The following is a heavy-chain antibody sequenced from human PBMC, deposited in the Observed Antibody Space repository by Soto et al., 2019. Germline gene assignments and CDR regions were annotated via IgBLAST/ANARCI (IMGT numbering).Heavy chain of an antibody. CDR1: GYTFTSYD. D-gene: IGHD3-22*01. Sequence: QVQLVQSGAEVKKPGASVKVSCKASGYTFTSYDINWVRQATGQWLEWMGWMNPNSGNTGYAQKFQGRVTMTRNTSKSTAYMELSSLRSEDTAVYYCARKYYYDRSGYYTYWGQGTLVTVSS. CDR3: ARKYYYDRSGYYTY. J-gene: IGHJ4*02. CDR2: MNPNSGNT. V-gene: IGHV1-8*01.